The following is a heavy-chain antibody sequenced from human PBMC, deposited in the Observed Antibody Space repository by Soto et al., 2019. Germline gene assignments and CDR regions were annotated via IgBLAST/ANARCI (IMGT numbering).Heavy chain of an antibody. D-gene: IGHD2-21*02. CDR2: INPSGGRT. CDR1: GYILSSYN. J-gene: IGHJ4*02. Sequence: GASVKVSCKASGYILSSYNMHWVRQAPGQGFEWMGIINPSGGRTSYAQKFQDRVTMTRDTSTSTVYMELSSLRSDDTAVYYCARTYCAADCPRRDFDYWGQGTLVTVSS. CDR3: ARTYCAADCPRRDFDY. V-gene: IGHV1-46*01.